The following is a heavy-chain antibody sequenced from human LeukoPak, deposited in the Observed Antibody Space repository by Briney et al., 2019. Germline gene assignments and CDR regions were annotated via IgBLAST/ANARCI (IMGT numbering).Heavy chain of an antibody. Sequence: ASDTLSLTCTVSGASISSTSYYWGWIRQPPGNGLEWIGSTYYRGTTYYNPSLKSRVTISVDTSKNQFSLKLSSVTAADTAVYYCARDWNRYAYWGQGTLVTVSS. J-gene: IGHJ4*02. V-gene: IGHV4-39*07. CDR2: TYYRGTT. CDR1: GASISSTSYY. CDR3: ARDWNRYAY. D-gene: IGHD1-1*01.